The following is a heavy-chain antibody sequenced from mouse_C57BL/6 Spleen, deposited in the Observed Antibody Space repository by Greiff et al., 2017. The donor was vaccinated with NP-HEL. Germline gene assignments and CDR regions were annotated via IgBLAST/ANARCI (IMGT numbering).Heavy chain of an antibody. CDR3: ASKPPYYDGSSYFAY. CDR1: GYTFTSYW. J-gene: IGHJ3*01. D-gene: IGHD1-1*01. V-gene: IGHV1-50*01. CDR2: IDPSDSYT. Sequence: QVQLQQPGAELVKPGASVKLSCKASGYTFTSYWMQWVKQRPGQGLEWIGEIDPSDSYTNYNQKFKGKATLTVDTSSSTAYMQLSSLTSEDSAVYYCASKPPYYDGSSYFAYWGQGTLVTVSA.